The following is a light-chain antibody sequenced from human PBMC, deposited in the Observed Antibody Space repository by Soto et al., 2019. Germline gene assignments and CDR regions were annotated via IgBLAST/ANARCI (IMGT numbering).Light chain of an antibody. CDR3: QQYTNWPSWT. V-gene: IGKV3-15*01. CDR2: GAS. CDR1: QSVNSY. J-gene: IGKJ1*01. Sequence: EKVMTQSPATLSMSPGERATLSCRASQSVNSYLAWYQQKPGQAPRLLIYGASTRATGIPARFSGIGSGTEFTLTISSLQSEDFAVYYCQQYTNWPSWTFGQGTKVEIK.